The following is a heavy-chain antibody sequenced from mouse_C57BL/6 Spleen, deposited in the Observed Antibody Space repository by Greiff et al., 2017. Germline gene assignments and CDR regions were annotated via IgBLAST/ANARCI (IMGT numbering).Heavy chain of an antibody. V-gene: IGHV1-61*01. CDR2: IYPSDSET. Sequence: QVHVKQPGAELVRPGSSVKLSCKASGYTFTSYWMDWVKQRPGQGLEWIGNIYPSDSETHYNQKFKDKATLTVDKSSSTAYMQLSSLTSEDSAVYDCARLVPYYGSSYDWYFDVWGTGTTVTVSS. CDR1: GYTFTSYW. J-gene: IGHJ1*03. D-gene: IGHD1-1*01. CDR3: ARLVPYYGSSYDWYFDV.